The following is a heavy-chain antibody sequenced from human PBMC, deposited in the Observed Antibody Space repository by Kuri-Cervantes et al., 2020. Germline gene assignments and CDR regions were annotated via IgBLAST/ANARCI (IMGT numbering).Heavy chain of an antibody. CDR3: ASPTWGQIF. Sequence: GESLKISCSASGFAFTAYAMGWVRQAPGKGLEWVSTISFRGDREYHADSVKGRFTISRDNSKNTVYLQMNSLRPEDTAVYYCASPTWGQIFWGQGTLVTVSS. CDR1: GFAFTAYA. V-gene: IGHV3-23*01. J-gene: IGHJ4*02. D-gene: IGHD1-26*01. CDR2: ISFRGDRE.